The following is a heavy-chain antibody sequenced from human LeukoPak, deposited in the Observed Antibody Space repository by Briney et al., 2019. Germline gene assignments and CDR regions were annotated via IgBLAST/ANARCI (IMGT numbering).Heavy chain of an antibody. CDR1: GGTFSSCA. V-gene: IGHV1-69*04. CDR2: IIPIFGIA. J-gene: IGHJ6*02. Sequence: SVKVSCKASGGTFSSCAISWVRQAPGQGLEWMGRIIPIFGIANYAQKFQGRVTITADKSTSTAYMELSSLRSEDTAVYYCASSRRPGSTAQYYYYYYGMDVWGQGTTVTVSS. D-gene: IGHD6-13*01. CDR3: ASSRRPGSTAQYYYYYYGMDV.